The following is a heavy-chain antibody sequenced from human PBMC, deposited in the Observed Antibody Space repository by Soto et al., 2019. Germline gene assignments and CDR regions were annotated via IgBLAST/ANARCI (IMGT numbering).Heavy chain of an antibody. Sequence: QVQLVQSGAEVKKPESSVKVSCKAPGGTFSIYAISWVRQAPGQGLEWMGGIIPMFGTANYAQRFQDRVTITADASTNTVYMELSSLRSEDTAVYFCASGIQLWLRRINNGYSGWGQGTLVTVSS. D-gene: IGHD5-18*01. CDR2: IIPMFGTA. CDR3: ASGIQLWLRRINNGYSG. J-gene: IGHJ4*02. V-gene: IGHV1-69*12. CDR1: GGTFSIYA.